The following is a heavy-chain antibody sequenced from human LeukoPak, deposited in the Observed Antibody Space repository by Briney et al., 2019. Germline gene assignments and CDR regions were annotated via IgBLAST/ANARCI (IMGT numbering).Heavy chain of an antibody. Sequence: ASVKVSCKASGYTFTGYYMHWVRQAPGQGLEWMGWINLNSGGTNYAQKFQGRVTMTRDTSISTAYMELSRLRSDDTAVYYCARDSAKMGWSLDYWGQGTLVTVSS. CDR2: INLNSGGT. D-gene: IGHD6-19*01. CDR3: ARDSAKMGWSLDY. V-gene: IGHV1-2*02. CDR1: GYTFTGYY. J-gene: IGHJ4*02.